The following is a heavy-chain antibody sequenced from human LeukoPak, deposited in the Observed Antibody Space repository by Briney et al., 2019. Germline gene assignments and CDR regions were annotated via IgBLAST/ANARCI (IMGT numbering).Heavy chain of an antibody. V-gene: IGHV3-30*03. CDR2: ISYDGSNK. Sequence: SGGSLRLSCAASGFTFSSYGMHWVRQAPGKGLEWVAVISYDGSNKYYADSVKGRFTISRDNSKNTLYLQMNSLRAEDTAVYYCAGYDSSGYYFGYWGQGTLVTVSS. CDR1: GFTFSSYG. J-gene: IGHJ4*02. D-gene: IGHD3-22*01. CDR3: AGYDSSGYYFGY.